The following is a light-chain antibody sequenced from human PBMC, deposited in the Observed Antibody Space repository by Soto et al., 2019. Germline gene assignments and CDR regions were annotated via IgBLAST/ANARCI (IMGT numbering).Light chain of an antibody. CDR3: QKYNNDPCT. V-gene: IGKV1-27*01. Sequence: DFQMTQSPSALSASVGDRVTITCRASQGIGDYLAWYQQKPGEVPKLLIYLASTLHSGVPSRFRGSRSGTDFTLTISSLQPEDAATYYCQKYNNDPCTFGQGTKLEIK. CDR1: QGIGDY. CDR2: LAS. J-gene: IGKJ2*02.